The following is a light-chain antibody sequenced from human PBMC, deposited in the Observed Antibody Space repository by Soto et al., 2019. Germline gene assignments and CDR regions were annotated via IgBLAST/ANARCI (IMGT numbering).Light chain of an antibody. CDR2: GAS. CDR1: QSVSSSY. Sequence: EIVMTQSPATLSVSPGARATLSCRASQSVSSSYLAWYQQKPGQAPRLLIYGASSRATGIPDRFSGSGSGTDFTRTITRLEPEDFAVYYCQQYGRSPTTFGQGTKVDIK. J-gene: IGKJ1*01. V-gene: IGKV3-20*01. CDR3: QQYGRSPTT.